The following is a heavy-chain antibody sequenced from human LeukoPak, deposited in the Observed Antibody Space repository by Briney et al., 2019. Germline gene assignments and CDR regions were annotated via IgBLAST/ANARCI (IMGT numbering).Heavy chain of an antibody. D-gene: IGHD1-7*01. CDR1: GGTFSSYA. CDR2: IIPIFGTA. CDR3: ASALQTGTTGFDY. J-gene: IGHJ4*02. Sequence: ASVKVSCKASGGTFSSYAISWVRQAPGQGLEWIGGIIPIFGTANYAQKFQGRVTITTDESTSTAYMELSSLRSEDTAVYYCASALQTGTTGFDYWGRGTLVTVSS. V-gene: IGHV1-69*05.